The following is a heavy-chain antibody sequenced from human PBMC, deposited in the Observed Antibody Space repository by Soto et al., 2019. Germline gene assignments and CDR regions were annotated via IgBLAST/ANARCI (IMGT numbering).Heavy chain of an antibody. CDR2: INPSGGST. Sequence: ASVKVSCKTSGYTFTSYYIHWVRQAPGQGLEWMGMINPSGGSTSYAQKYQGRVSMTRDTSTSTVYMELSSLKSEDTAVYYCARASIMATILAFDIWGQGTVVTVSS. D-gene: IGHD5-12*01. J-gene: IGHJ3*02. CDR1: GYTFTSYY. V-gene: IGHV1-46*03. CDR3: ARASIMATILAFDI.